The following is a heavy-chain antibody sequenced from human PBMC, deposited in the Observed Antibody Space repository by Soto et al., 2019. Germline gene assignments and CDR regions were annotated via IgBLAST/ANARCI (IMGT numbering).Heavy chain of an antibody. D-gene: IGHD3-10*01. V-gene: IGHV3-53*02. CDR2: VYSGGAT. CDR3: ARVPGRL. CDR1: GVSVSRNY. Sequence: QLVETGGGVIQPGTSLTLSCAASGVSVSRNYMTWVRQAPGKGLEWGSFVYSGGATFYADSVKGRFLLSRDDSQNTMYLQMNNLRAEDTAVYYCARVPGRLWGRGTLVTGAS. J-gene: IGHJ4*02.